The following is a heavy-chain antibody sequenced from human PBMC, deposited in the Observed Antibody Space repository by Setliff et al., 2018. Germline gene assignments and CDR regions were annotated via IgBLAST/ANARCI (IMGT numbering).Heavy chain of an antibody. CDR3: ARHVGIRGRGYNYYYYYMDV. Sequence: PSETLSLTCTVSGGSLGSNPSFWGWVRQPPGKGLEWIGSMYYNGDTYYNPSLKSQVTMSVDTSRNQFSLKLSSVTAADTAVYYCARHVGIRGRGYNYYYYYMDVWG. D-gene: IGHD3-10*01. V-gene: IGHV4-39*01. CDR2: MYYNGDT. J-gene: IGHJ6*03. CDR1: GGSLGSNPSF.